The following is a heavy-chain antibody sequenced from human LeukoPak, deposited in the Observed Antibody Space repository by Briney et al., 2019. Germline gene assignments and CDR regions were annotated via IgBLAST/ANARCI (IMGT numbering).Heavy chain of an antibody. CDR3: ARDLENYDFWSGYLHQYYYYYGMDV. D-gene: IGHD3-3*01. J-gene: IGHJ6*02. V-gene: IGHV1-18*01. CDR2: ISAYNGNT. CDR1: GYTFTSYG. Sequence: ASVKVSCKASGYTFTSYGISWVRQASGQGLEWMGWISAYNGNTNYAQKLQGRVTMTTDTSTSTAYMELRSLRSDDTAVYYCARDLENYDFWSGYLHQYYYYYGMDVWGQGTTVTVSS.